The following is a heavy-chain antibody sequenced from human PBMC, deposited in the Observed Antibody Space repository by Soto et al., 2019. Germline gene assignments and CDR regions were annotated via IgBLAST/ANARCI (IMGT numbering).Heavy chain of an antibody. V-gene: IGHV4-31*02. D-gene: IGHD3-22*01. CDR2: IYYSGST. J-gene: IGHJ3*02. Sequence: PSQTLSHTWTVAGDSISSGGYYWSWIRQHPGKGLEWIGYIYYSGSTYYNPSLKSRVTISVDTSKNQFSLKLSSVTAADTAVYYCASEAMIVVVGAFDIWGQGTMVTVSS. CDR1: GDSISSGGYY. CDR3: ASEAMIVVVGAFDI.